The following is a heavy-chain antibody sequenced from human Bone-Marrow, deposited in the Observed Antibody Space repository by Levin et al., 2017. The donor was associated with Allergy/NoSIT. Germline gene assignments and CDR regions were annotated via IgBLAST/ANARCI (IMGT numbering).Heavy chain of an antibody. CDR2: IGYNAASFAT. CDR3: VRGGAGGWYNP. Sequence: GESLKISCAASGFAFSGSSIHWVRQASGKGLEWVGRIGYNAASFATIYTESMKGRFTISRDDSKDTAYLVIHSLKLADTAVYYCVRGGAGGWYNPWGQGTLVTVSS. CDR1: GFAFSGSS. V-gene: IGHV3-73*01. J-gene: IGHJ5*02. D-gene: IGHD1-26*01.